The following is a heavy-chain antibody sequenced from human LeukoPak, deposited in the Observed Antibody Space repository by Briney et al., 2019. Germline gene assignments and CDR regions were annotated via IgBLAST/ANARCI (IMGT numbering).Heavy chain of an antibody. J-gene: IGHJ4*02. CDR2: IIPIFGTA. V-gene: IGHV1-69*13. Sequence: ASVKVSCKASGGTFSSYAISWVRQAPGQGLEWMGGIIPIFGTANYAQKFQGRVTITADEPTSTAYMELSSLRSEDTAVYYCASPKKYYYDRHFDYWGQGTLVTVSS. CDR3: ASPKKYYYDRHFDY. D-gene: IGHD3-22*01. CDR1: GGTFSSYA.